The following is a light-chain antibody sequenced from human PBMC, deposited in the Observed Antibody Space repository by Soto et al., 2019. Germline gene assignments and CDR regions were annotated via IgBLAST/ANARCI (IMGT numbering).Light chain of an antibody. Sequence: IVLTQSPATLSLSPGERATLSCRASHSVGRYLAWYQQKPGQAPRLFIYDASNRATGIPDRFSGRGSGTDFTLTISSLEPEDFAVYYCQQRSNWPPLTFGGGTKVEIK. CDR1: HSVGRY. CDR2: DAS. CDR3: QQRSNWPPLT. V-gene: IGKV3-11*01. J-gene: IGKJ4*01.